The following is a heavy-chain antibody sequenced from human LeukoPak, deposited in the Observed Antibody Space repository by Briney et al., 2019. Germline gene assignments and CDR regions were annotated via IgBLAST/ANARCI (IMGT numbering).Heavy chain of an antibody. CDR1: GYTFTGYY. CDR3: ARDPATNYYDSSGYYSGHDY. D-gene: IGHD3-22*01. V-gene: IGHV1-2*02. CDR2: ISPNSGGT. Sequence: ASVKVSCKASGYTFTGYYMHWVRQAPGQGLEWMGWISPNSGGTNYAQKFQGRVTMTRDTSISTAYMELSRLRSDDTAVYYCARDPATNYYDSSGYYSGHDYWGQGTLVTVSS. J-gene: IGHJ4*02.